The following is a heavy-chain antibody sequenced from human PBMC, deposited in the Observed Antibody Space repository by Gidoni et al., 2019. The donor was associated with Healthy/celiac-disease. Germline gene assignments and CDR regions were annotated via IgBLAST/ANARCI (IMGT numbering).Heavy chain of an antibody. CDR1: GFTFDDYA. Sequence: EVQLVESGGGLVQPGRSLRLSCAASGFTFDDYAMHWARQAPGKGLEWVSGISWNSGSIGYADSVKGRFTISRDNAKNSLYLQMNSLRAEDTALYYCAKDGNYDSSGFSVDWGQGTLVTVSS. V-gene: IGHV3-9*01. CDR2: ISWNSGSI. D-gene: IGHD3-22*01. CDR3: AKDGNYDSSGFSVD. J-gene: IGHJ4*02.